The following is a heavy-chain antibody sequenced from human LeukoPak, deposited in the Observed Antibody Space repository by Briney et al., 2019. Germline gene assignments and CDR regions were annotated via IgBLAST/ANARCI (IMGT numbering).Heavy chain of an antibody. CDR1: GGSISSYY. CDR3: ARAEYDFWSGYRRAYYFDY. V-gene: IGHV4-59*01. J-gene: IGHJ4*02. CDR2: IYYSGST. Sequence: SETLSLTCTVSGGSISSYYWSWIRQPPGKGLEWIGYIYYSGSTNYNPSLKSRVTISVDTSKNQFSLKLSSVTAADTAVYYCARAEYDFWSGYRRAYYFDYWGQGTLVTVCS. D-gene: IGHD3-3*01.